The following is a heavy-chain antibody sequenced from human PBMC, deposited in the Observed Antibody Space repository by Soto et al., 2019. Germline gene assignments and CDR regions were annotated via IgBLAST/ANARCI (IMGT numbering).Heavy chain of an antibody. D-gene: IGHD5-12*01. J-gene: IGHJ6*01. V-gene: IGHV5-51*01. CDR2: IYPGDSDT. Sequence: GESRKIACKGSGYSFTSYWIGWVRRMPVKGLGWMGIIYPGDSDTRYRPSFQGQVTISAEKSISTAYLQWSSLKASDTAMYYCASLGNPFGYSGHDRLLGVDYYGMDVGRQGNTVTFST. CDR1: GYSFTSYW. CDR3: ASLGNPFGYSGHDRLLGVDYYGMDV.